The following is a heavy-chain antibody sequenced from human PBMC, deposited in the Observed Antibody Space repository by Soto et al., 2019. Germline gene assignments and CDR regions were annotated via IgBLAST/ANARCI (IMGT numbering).Heavy chain of an antibody. D-gene: IGHD3-10*01. J-gene: IGHJ6*02. V-gene: IGHV1-46*01. CDR3: ARGEYYGSGSLFGVDYGMDV. CDR2: INPSGGST. CDR1: GYTFTSYY. Sequence: ASVKVSCKASGYTFTSYYMHWVRQAPGQGLEWMGIINPSGGSTSYAQKFQGRVTMTRDTSTSTVYMELSSLRSEDTAVYYCARGEYYGSGSLFGVDYGMDVWGQGTTVTVSS.